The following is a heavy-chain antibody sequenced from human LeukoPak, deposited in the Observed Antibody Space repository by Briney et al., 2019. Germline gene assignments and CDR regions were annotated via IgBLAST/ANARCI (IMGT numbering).Heavy chain of an antibody. CDR3: ASTSRGSGSYFFDY. CDR1: GGSISSYY. V-gene: IGHV4-59*08. Sequence: SETLSLTCNGSGGSISSYYWSWIRQPPGKGLEWIGYIYYSGSTNYNPSLKSRVTISVDTSNNQFSLKLSSVTAADTAVYYCASTSRGSGSYFFDYWGQGTLVTVSS. CDR2: IYYSGST. J-gene: IGHJ4*02. D-gene: IGHD3-10*01.